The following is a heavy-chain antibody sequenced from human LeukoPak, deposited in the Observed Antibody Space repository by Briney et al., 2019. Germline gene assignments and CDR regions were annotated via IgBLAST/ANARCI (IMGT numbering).Heavy chain of an antibody. CDR1: GGTFSSYA. CDR3: ARVRELLHFDY. V-gene: IGHV1-69*13. J-gene: IGHJ4*02. D-gene: IGHD1-26*01. Sequence: GASVKVSCKASGGTFSSYAISWVRQAPGQGLEWMGGIIPIFGTANYAQRFQGRVTITADESTSTAYMELSSLRSEDTAVYYCARVRELLHFDYWGQGTLVTVSS. CDR2: IIPIFGTA.